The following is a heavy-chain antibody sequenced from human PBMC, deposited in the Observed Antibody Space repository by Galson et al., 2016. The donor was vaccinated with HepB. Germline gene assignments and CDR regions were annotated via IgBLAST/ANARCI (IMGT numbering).Heavy chain of an antibody. Sequence: SLRLSCAASGFTFSYYAIHWVRQAPGKGLEWVAVISYDGSNKYYADSVKGRFTISRDNSKNMLYLQMNSPRAEDTAVYYCARSVWRWRGMDVWGQGTTVTVSS. V-gene: IGHV3-30*04. D-gene: IGHD2-21*01. CDR1: GFTFSYYA. J-gene: IGHJ6*02. CDR3: ARSVWRWRGMDV. CDR2: ISYDGSNK.